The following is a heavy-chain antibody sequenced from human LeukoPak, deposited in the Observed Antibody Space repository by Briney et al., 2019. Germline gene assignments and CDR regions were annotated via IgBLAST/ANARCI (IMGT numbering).Heavy chain of an antibody. J-gene: IGHJ3*02. V-gene: IGHV3-21*01. D-gene: IGHD3-22*01. CDR1: GFTFSSYS. CDR2: ISSSSSYI. Sequence: GGSLRLSCAASGFTFSSYSMNWVRQAPGKGLDWVSSISSSSSYIYYADSGKGRFTISRDNAKNSLYLQMNSLRAEDTAVYYCARDSSGPAGTAFDIWGLGTMVPVSS. CDR3: ARDSSGPAGTAFDI.